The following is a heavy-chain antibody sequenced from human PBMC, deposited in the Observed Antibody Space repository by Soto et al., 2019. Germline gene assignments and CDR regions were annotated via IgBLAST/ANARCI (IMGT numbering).Heavy chain of an antibody. CDR3: ASPLWERGEYYYYVVDV. CDR1: GGSISSSNYY. V-gene: IGHV4-39*01. Sequence: SETLSLTCTVSGGSISSSNYYWGWIRQPPGKGLEWIGSIYYSGSTYYNPSLKSRVTISIDTSKNQFSLKLSSVAAADTAVYYCASPLWERGEYYYYVVDVWGQGTTVTVSS. D-gene: IGHD1-26*01. CDR2: IYYSGST. J-gene: IGHJ6*02.